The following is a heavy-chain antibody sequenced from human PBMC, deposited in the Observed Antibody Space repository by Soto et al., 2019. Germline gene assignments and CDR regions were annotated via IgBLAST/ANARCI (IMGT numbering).Heavy chain of an antibody. Sequence: SETLSLTCTVSGGSISSGDYSWSWVRQSPGKGLEWIGNIYYSGSTYYNPSLKSRVTISIDTSRNQFSLKLSSVTAADTAVYYCARSAAAEGHWFDPWGQGTLVTVSS. CDR3: ARSAAAEGHWFDP. V-gene: IGHV4-30-4*01. CDR1: GGSISSGDYS. D-gene: IGHD6-13*01. J-gene: IGHJ5*02. CDR2: IYYSGST.